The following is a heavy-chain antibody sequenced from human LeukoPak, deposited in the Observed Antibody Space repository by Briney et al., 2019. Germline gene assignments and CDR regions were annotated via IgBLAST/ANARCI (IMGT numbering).Heavy chain of an antibody. J-gene: IGHJ4*02. CDR1: GFTFSSYS. Sequence: GGSLRLSCAASGFTFSSYSMNWVRQAPGKGLEWVSYISSSSNTIDYADSVKGRFTISRDNAKNSLYLQMNSLRDEDTAVYYCARDILTKQAYSGYDNWGQGTLVTVSS. D-gene: IGHD5-12*01. CDR2: ISSSSNTI. CDR3: ARDILTKQAYSGYDN. V-gene: IGHV3-48*02.